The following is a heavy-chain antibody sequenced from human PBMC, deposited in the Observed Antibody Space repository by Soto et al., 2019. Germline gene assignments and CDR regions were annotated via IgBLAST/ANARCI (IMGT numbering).Heavy chain of an antibody. D-gene: IGHD2-15*01. Sequence: ASVKVSCKASGGTFSSYAISWVRQAPGQGLEWMGGIIPIFGTANYAQKFQGRVTITADKSTSTAYMELSSLRSEDTAVYYCASCSDIVVVVAATAAYNGMDVWGQGTTVTVSS. CDR2: IIPIFGTA. J-gene: IGHJ6*02. CDR3: ASCSDIVVVVAATAAYNGMDV. V-gene: IGHV1-69*06. CDR1: GGTFSSYA.